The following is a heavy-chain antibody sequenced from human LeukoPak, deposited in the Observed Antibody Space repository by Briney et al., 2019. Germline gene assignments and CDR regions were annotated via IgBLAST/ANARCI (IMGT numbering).Heavy chain of an antibody. Sequence: ASVKVSCKASGYTFTSYYMHWVRQAPGQGLEWMGIINPSGGSTSYAQKFQGRVTMTRDTSTSTVYMELSSLRSEDTAVYYCARDVIDYDSSGGFDYWGQGTLVTVSS. D-gene: IGHD3-22*01. J-gene: IGHJ4*02. CDR3: ARDVIDYDSSGGFDY. CDR1: GYTFTSYY. CDR2: INPSGGST. V-gene: IGHV1-46*01.